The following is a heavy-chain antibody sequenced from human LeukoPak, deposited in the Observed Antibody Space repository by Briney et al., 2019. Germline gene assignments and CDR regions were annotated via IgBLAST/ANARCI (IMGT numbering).Heavy chain of an antibody. CDR1: GFTFSSYG. CDR2: IWYDGSNK. CDR3: AGEAGICSGGSCYYYYGMDV. D-gene: IGHD2-15*01. Sequence: PGGSLRLSCAASGFTFSSYGMHWVRQAPGKGLEWVAVIWYDGSNKYYADSVKGRFTISRDNSKNTLHLQMNSLRAEDTAVYYCAGEAGICSGGSCYYYYGMDVWGKGTTVTVSS. J-gene: IGHJ6*04. V-gene: IGHV3-33*01.